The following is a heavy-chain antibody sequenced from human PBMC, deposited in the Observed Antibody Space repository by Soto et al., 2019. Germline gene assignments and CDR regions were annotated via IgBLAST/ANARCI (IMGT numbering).Heavy chain of an antibody. D-gene: IGHD3-3*01. Sequence: GGSLRLSCAASGFTLSNYNMNWVRQAPGKGLEWISCISSSGGITNYADSVKGRFTISRDNAKKTLYLQMNSLRADDTAVYYCARDSSPYYDFWSGFYTYFDYWGQGALVTVSS. CDR3: ARDSSPYYDFWSGFYTYFDY. V-gene: IGHV3-48*04. CDR2: ISSSGGIT. CDR1: GFTLSNYN. J-gene: IGHJ4*02.